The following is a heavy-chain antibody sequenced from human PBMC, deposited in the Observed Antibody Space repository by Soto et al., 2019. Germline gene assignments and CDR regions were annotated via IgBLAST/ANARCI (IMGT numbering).Heavy chain of an antibody. V-gene: IGHV3-53*01. J-gene: IGHJ3*02. D-gene: IGHD1-1*01. CDR1: GFTVSSNY. CDR3: ARDGERLTNDAFDI. Sequence: EVQLVESGGGLIQPGGSLRLSCAASGFTVSSNYMSWVRQAPGKGLEWVSVIYSGGSTYYADSVKGRFTISGDNSKNTLYHQMNSLRAEDTAVYYCARDGERLTNDAFDIWGQGTMVTVSS. CDR2: IYSGGST.